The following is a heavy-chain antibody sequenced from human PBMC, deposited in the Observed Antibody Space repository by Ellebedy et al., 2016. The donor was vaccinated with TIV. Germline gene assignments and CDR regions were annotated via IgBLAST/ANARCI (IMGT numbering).Heavy chain of an antibody. V-gene: IGHV4-61*02. Sequence: SETLSLTCTVSGGSISSSSYYWSWIRQPAGKELEWIGRIYTSGSTNYKPSLKSRVTMSVDTSKNQFSLKLSSVTAADTAVYYCAREVGSGYDSSGYYPYYFDYWGQGTLVTVSS. CDR1: GGSISSSSYY. D-gene: IGHD3-22*01. J-gene: IGHJ4*02. CDR3: AREVGSGYDSSGYYPYYFDY. CDR2: IYTSGST.